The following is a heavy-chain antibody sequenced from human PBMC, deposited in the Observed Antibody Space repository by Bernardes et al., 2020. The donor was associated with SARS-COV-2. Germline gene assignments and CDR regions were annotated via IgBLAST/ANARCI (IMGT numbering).Heavy chain of an antibody. CDR2: FDPEDGET. CDR3: TTSLSLIVVTYAFDI. J-gene: IGHJ3*02. V-gene: IGHV1-24*01. Sequence: ASVKDSCKVSGYTLTALSMHWVRQAPGKGLEWMGSFDPEDGETIYAQKFLGRVTMTADTSTYTSYMELSSLRSEDTAVYYCTTSLSLIVVTYAFDIWGQGTTVTVSS. CDR1: GYTLTALS. D-gene: IGHD3-22*01.